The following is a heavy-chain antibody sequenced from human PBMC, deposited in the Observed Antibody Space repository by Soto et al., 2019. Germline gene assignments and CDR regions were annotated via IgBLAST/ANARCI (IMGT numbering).Heavy chain of an antibody. V-gene: IGHV3-74*01. D-gene: IGHD2-8*01. CDR1: GFTFSSYW. J-gene: IGHJ6*02. CDR2: INSDGSST. CDR3: ARLKEWVYYYGMDV. Sequence: GGSLRLSCAASGFTFSSYWMHWVRQAPGKGLVWVSRINSDGSSTSYADSVKGRFTISRDNAKNTLYLQMNSPRAEDTAVYYCARLKEWVYYYGMDVWGQGTTVTVSS.